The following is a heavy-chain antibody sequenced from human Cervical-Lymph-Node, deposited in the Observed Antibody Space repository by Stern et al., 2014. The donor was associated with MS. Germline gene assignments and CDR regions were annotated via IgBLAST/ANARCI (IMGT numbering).Heavy chain of an antibody. CDR1: GFIFSNYW. V-gene: IGHV3-74*03. CDR3: VRDNYGTDY. D-gene: IGHD3-16*01. Sequence: EVQLGESGGDLVQPGGSLRLSCAASGFIFSNYWMQLVRQAPGKGLVWVSHINSDGSSTTYADSVKGRFTTSRDNAKNTLYLQMDDLRAEDTAVYFCVRDNYGTDYWGQGTLVTVSS. CDR2: INSDGSST. J-gene: IGHJ4*02.